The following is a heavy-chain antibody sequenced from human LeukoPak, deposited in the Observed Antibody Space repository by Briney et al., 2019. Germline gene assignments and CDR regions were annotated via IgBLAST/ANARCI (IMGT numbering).Heavy chain of an antibody. CDR3: ARDRGGDSNWFDP. V-gene: IGHV3-21*01. CDR2: ISSSSSYI. D-gene: IGHD2-21*02. Sequence: GGSLRLSCAASGFTFSGYSMNWVRQAPGKGLEWVSSISSSSSYIYYADSVKGRFTISRDNAKNSLYLQMNSLRAEDTAVYYCARDRGGDSNWFDPWGQGTLVTVSS. CDR1: GFTFSGYS. J-gene: IGHJ5*02.